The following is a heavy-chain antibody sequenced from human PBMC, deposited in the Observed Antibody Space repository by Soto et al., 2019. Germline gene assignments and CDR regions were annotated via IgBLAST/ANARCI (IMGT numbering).Heavy chain of an antibody. D-gene: IGHD6-13*01. CDR2: ISSSSSYT. CDR1: GFTFSDYY. CDR3: ARAIAAAAAYYYGMDV. V-gene: IGHV3-11*05. J-gene: IGHJ6*02. Sequence: QVQLVESGGGLVKPGGSLRLSCAASGFTFSDYYMSWIRQTPGKGLEWVSYISSSSSYTNYADSVKGRFTISRDNAKNSLYLQMNSLRAEDTAGYYCARAIAAAAAYYYGMDVWGQGTTVTVSS.